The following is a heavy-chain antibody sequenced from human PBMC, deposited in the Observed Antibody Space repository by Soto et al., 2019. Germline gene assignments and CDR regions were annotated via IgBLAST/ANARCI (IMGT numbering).Heavy chain of an antibody. Sequence: EVQLVESGGGLVQPDRSLRLSCAASGFTFDDYAMHWVRQAPGKGLEWVSRISWNSGSIGYADSVKGRFTISRDNAKNSLYLQMNSLRAEDTALYYCAKAVGSYGNFDYWGQGTLVTVSS. CDR1: GFTFDDYA. D-gene: IGHD5-18*01. V-gene: IGHV3-9*01. CDR2: ISWNSGSI. CDR3: AKAVGSYGNFDY. J-gene: IGHJ4*02.